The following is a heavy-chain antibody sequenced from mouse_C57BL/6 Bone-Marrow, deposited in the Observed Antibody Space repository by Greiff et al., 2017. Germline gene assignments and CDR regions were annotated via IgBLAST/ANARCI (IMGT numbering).Heavy chain of an antibody. V-gene: IGHV5-9-1*02. CDR1: GFTFSSYA. CDR3: VTTVVDYAMDY. CDR2: ISSGGDYI. D-gene: IGHD1-1*01. Sequence: EVHLVESGEGLVKPGGSLKLSCAASGFTFSSYAMSWVRQTPEKRLGWVAYISSGGDYIYDADTVKGRFTISRDNARNTLYLQMSSLKSEDTAMYYSVTTVVDYAMDYWGQGTSVTVSS. J-gene: IGHJ4*01.